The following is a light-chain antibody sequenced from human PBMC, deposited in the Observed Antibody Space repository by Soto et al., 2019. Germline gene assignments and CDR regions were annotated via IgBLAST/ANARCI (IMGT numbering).Light chain of an antibody. CDR1: SSDVGGYNH. Sequence: QSALTQPASVSGSPGQSITISCTGTSSDVGGYNHVSWYQKHPGKAPKLMIYDVSDRPSGISNRFSDSKSGNTASLTISGLQAEDEADYYCSSYTSSTTSVLFGGGTKLTVL. J-gene: IGLJ2*01. V-gene: IGLV2-14*01. CDR2: DVS. CDR3: SSYTSSTTSVL.